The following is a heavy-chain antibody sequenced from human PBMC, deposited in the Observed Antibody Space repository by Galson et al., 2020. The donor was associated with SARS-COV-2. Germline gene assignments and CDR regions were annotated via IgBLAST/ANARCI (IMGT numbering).Heavy chain of an antibody. CDR1: GGSFTDYY. D-gene: IGHD2-21*01. J-gene: IGHJ3*01. CDR3: ARHHGYSFDL. CDR2: LHSDGHT. V-gene: IGHV4-34*01. Sequence: SQTLSLTCAVYGGSFTDYYWSWIRQPPGEGLEWIGELHSDGHTSYSPSLKSRVTTSVDASKSQFSLILTSVTAADAAVYYCARHHGYSFDLWGQGTMVTVSP.